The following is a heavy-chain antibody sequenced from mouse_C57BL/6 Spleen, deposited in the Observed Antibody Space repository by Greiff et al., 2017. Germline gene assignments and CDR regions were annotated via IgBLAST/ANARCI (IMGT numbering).Heavy chain of an antibody. CDR3: ARGNSGSRAMDY. CDR1: GYTFTSYC. J-gene: IGHJ4*01. CDR2: FHPNSGST. V-gene: IGHV1-64*01. Sequence: VQLQQPGAELVKPGASVKLSCKASGYTFTSYCMHWVKQRPGQGLEWIGMFHPNSGSTNYNEKFKGKATLTVEKSSSTAYVQLSSLTSDDSAVYYCARGNSGSRAMDYWGQGTTVTVSS. D-gene: IGHD1-1*01.